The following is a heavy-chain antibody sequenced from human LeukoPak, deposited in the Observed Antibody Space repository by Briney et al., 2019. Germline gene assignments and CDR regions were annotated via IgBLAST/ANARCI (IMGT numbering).Heavy chain of an antibody. CDR3: AIWTSGNY. V-gene: IGHV3-7*01. Sequence: GGSLRLSCADSQFTFNGSWMNWVRQAPGKGLEWVANMDPTGSQKRYVDSVRGRFTISKDNPGASLYLDMRSLRAEDTAIYYWAIWTSGNYWGQGTLVTVSS. J-gene: IGHJ4*02. CDR1: QFTFNGSW. CDR2: MDPTGSQK. D-gene: IGHD1-1*01.